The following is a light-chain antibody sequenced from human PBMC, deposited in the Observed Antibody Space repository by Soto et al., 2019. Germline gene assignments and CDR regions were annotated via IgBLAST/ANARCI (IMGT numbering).Light chain of an antibody. J-gene: IGKJ1*01. CDR1: QSIDTQ. V-gene: IGKV1-39*01. CDR3: HQTYSPPDT. CDR2: EAS. Sequence: DIRMTQSPSSLSASVGDRVTITCRASQSIDTQLNWYQHHPGKAPIALIYEASSLQSGVPSRFSGSGSGTDFTLTISGLQPDDSATYYCHQTYSPPDTFGQGTKVDIK.